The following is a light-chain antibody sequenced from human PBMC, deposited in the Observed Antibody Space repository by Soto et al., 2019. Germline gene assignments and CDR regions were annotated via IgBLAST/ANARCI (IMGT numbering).Light chain of an antibody. CDR3: HQYYSTQWT. CDR1: QSILYSSNKKNC. V-gene: IGKV4-1*01. J-gene: IGKJ1*01. CDR2: WAS. Sequence: DIVMTQSPDSLAVSLGERATSNCKSSQSILYSSNKKNCLAWYQQKPGQPPKLLIYWASTRESGVPDRFSGSGSGTDFTLTISSLQAEDVAVYFCHQYYSTQWTFGQGTKVEIK.